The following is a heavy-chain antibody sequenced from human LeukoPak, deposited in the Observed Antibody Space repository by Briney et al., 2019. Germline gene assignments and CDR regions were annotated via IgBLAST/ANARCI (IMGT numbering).Heavy chain of an antibody. D-gene: IGHD1-26*01. J-gene: IGHJ3*02. CDR2: INHSGST. V-gene: IGHV4-34*01. CDR3: ARGKRRVASGSAFDI. Sequence: SETLSLTCAVYGGSFSGYYWSWIRQPPGKGLEWIGEINHSGSTNYNPSLKSRVTISVDTSKNQFSLKLSSVTAADTAVYYCARGKRRVASGSAFDIWGQGTMVTVSS. CDR1: GGSFSGYY.